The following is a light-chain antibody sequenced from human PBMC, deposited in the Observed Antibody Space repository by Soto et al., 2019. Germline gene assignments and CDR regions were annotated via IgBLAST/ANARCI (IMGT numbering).Light chain of an antibody. J-gene: IGLJ2*01. Sequence: QLVLTQPPSVSGAPGQRVTISCTGSSSNIGAGYVVHWYQQLPGTAPKLLIYGNSNRPSGVPDRFSGSKSGTSASLAITGLQAEDEADYYCQSYDSSLSEVFGGGTKLTVL. CDR1: SSNIGAGYV. CDR2: GNS. CDR3: QSYDSSLSEV. V-gene: IGLV1-40*01.